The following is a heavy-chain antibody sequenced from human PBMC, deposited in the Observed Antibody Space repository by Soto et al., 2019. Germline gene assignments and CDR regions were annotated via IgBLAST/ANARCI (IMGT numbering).Heavy chain of an antibody. Sequence: ASVQVSCKASGYTFTGYYMHWVRQAPGQGLEWMGWINPNSGGTNYAQKFQGWVTMTRDTSISTAYMELSRLRSDDTAVYYCARDASVGATRSYAFDIWGQGTMVTVSS. CDR3: ARDASVGATRSYAFDI. J-gene: IGHJ3*02. D-gene: IGHD1-26*01. V-gene: IGHV1-2*04. CDR2: INPNSGGT. CDR1: GYTFTGYY.